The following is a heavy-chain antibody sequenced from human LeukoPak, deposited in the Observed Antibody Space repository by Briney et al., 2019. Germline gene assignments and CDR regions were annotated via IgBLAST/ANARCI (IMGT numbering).Heavy chain of an antibody. J-gene: IGHJ4*02. CDR2: ISGSGGST. CDR1: GFTFSSYA. CDR3: AKDRTYYYESRGYFDY. D-gene: IGHD3-22*01. V-gene: IGHV3-23*01. Sequence: GGSLRLSCAASGFTFSSYAMSWVRQAPGKGVEGVSTISGSGGSTYYADSVKGRFTISRDSSKSTLYLQMNSLRAEDTAVYYCAKDRTYYYESRGYFDYWGQGTLVTVSS.